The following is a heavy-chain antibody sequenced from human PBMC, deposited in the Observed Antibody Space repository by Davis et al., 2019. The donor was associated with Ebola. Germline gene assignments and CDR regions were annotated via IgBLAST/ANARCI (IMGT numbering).Heavy chain of an antibody. D-gene: IGHD3-10*01. CDR1: GFSLSTSGVG. Sequence: SGPTLVKPTQTLTLTCTFSGFSLSTSGVGVGWIRQPPGKALEWLAIIYWNDDTRYGPSLKSRFTITKDTSKNQVVLTMTNMDPVDTARYYCVHRGAYYGPGNIRGFDPWGQGTLVIVSS. CDR3: VHRGAYYGPGNIRGFDP. V-gene: IGHV2-5*01. CDR2: IYWNDDT. J-gene: IGHJ5*02.